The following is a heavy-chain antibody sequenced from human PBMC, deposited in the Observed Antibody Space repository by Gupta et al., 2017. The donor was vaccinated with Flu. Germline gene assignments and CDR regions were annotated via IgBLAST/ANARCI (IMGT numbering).Heavy chain of an antibody. CDR3: AKEFGGLKGSSWFSWASGDS. V-gene: IGHV3-23*01. CDR2: IRDSGDTT. D-gene: IGHD3-10*01. Sequence: VQLLESGGGFVQPGGSLRLSCAASAFTFHNYAMSWVRQAPGKGLEWVSRIRDSGDTTYYGDAGKGRCSISRDKSKDTLFLQMDRLRAEDTEGDHRAKEFGGLKGSSWFSWASGDSWGQGTRVTVSS. J-gene: IGHJ5*02. CDR1: AFTFHNYA.